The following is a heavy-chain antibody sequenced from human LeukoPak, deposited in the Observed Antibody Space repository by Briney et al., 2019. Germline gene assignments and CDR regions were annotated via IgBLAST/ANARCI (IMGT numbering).Heavy chain of an antibody. CDR1: GYTFSSYW. CDR3: ARLAYCSNDVCYSNYYYSMDV. Sequence: GESLKISCKGSGYTFSSYWIGWVRQMPGKGLEWMGIIYPDDSDTSYSPSFQGQVTLSADKSISTAYLQWSSLKASDTAMYYCARLAYCSNDVCYSNYYYSMDVWGKGTTVTVS. V-gene: IGHV5-51*01. D-gene: IGHD2-8*01. J-gene: IGHJ6*03. CDR2: IYPDDSDT.